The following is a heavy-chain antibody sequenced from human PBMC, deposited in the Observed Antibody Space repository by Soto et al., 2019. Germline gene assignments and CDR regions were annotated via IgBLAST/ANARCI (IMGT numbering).Heavy chain of an antibody. V-gene: IGHV1-3*01. CDR1: GYTFTNYV. CDR2: INSGNGNT. Sequence: GASVKVSCKTSGYTFTNYVVDWVRQAPGQGLEWMGWINSGNGNTKYSEKFQGRVTITRDSSASTAYMELNSLTSEDTAVYYCARGLTIFGVVNGYCGQGTLVTVSS. CDR3: ARGLTIFGVVNGY. J-gene: IGHJ4*02. D-gene: IGHD3-3*01.